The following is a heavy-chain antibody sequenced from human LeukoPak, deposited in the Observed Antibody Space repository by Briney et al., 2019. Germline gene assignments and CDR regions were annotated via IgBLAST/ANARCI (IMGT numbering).Heavy chain of an antibody. J-gene: IGHJ3*02. Sequence: SETLSLTCTVSGGSISSSSYYWGWLRQPPGKGLEWIGSIYYSGSTYYSPSLKSRVTISVDTSKNQFSLKLSSVTAADTAVYYCARQPPPNDAFDIWGQGTMVTVSS. CDR1: GGSISSSSYY. V-gene: IGHV4-39*01. CDR2: IYYSGST. CDR3: ARQPPPNDAFDI.